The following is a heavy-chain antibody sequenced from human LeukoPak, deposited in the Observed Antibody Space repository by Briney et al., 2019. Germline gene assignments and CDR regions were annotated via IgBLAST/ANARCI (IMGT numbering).Heavy chain of an antibody. CDR2: IYSGGST. V-gene: IGHV3-53*01. Sequence: GGSLRLSCAASGFTFSSYWMPWVRQAPGKGLEWVSVIYSGGSTYYADSVKGRFTISRDNSKNTLYLQMNSLRAEDTAVYYCAREDSSGWYRYAFDIWGQGTMVTVSS. CDR3: AREDSSGWYRYAFDI. CDR1: GFTFSSYW. D-gene: IGHD6-19*01. J-gene: IGHJ3*02.